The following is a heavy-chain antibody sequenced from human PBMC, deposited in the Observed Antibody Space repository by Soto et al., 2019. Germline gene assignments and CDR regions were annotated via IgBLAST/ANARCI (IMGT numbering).Heavy chain of an antibody. CDR3: ARQKNSWFYGMDV. CDR1: GGSSSAYY. Sequence: QVQIEQWGAGLLKPSETLSLTCAVYGGSSSAYYWSWIRQPPGKGLEWIGQISHSGATDYNPYHKSRVSIAGDTSKNQFSLILTSVTAADTAVYYCARQKNSWFYGMDVWGQWTTVTVSS. CDR2: ISHSGAT. J-gene: IGHJ6*02. D-gene: IGHD3-10*01. V-gene: IGHV4-34*02.